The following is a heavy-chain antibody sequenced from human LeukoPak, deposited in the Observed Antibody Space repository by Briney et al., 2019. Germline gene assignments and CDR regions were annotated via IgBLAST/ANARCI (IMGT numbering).Heavy chain of an antibody. CDR1: GYTFTSYD. J-gene: IGHJ3*02. Sequence: ASVKVSCKASGYTFTSYDINWVRQATGQGLEWMGWMIPNSGNTGYAQKFQGRVTMTRNTSISTAYMELSSLRSEDTAVYYCARGRGWYWEDAFDIWGQGTMVTVSS. CDR3: ARGRGWYWEDAFDI. D-gene: IGHD2-15*01. V-gene: IGHV1-8*01. CDR2: MIPNSGNT.